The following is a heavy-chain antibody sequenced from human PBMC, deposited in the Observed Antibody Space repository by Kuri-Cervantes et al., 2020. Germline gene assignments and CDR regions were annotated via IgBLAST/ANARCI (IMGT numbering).Heavy chain of an antibody. CDR1: GFTFSSYG. J-gene: IGHJ4*02. CDR3: AGDANDILNDY. D-gene: IGHD3-9*01. CDR2: IWYDGSNK. Sequence: GGSLRLSCAASGFTFSSYGMHWVRQAPGKGLEWVAVIWYDGSNKYYADSVKGRFTISRDNAKNSLYLQMNSLRAEDTAVYYCAGDANDILNDYWGQGTLVTVSS. V-gene: IGHV3-33*01.